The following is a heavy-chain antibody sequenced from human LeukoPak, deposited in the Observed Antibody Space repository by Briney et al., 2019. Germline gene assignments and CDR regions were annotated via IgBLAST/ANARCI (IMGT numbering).Heavy chain of an antibody. D-gene: IGHD5-24*01. J-gene: IGHJ6*03. CDR1: GGSISSYY. Sequence: SETLSLTCTVSGGSISSYYWSWIRQPAGKGLEWIGRIYTSGSTNYNPSLKSRVTMSVDTSKNQFSLKLSSATAADTAVYYCARGPRRERSSYYYYYYYMDVWGKGTTVTVSS. V-gene: IGHV4-4*07. CDR2: IYTSGST. CDR3: ARGPRRERSSYYYYYYYMDV.